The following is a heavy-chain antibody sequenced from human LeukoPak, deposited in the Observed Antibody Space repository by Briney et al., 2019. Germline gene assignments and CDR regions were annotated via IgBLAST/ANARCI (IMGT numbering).Heavy chain of an antibody. J-gene: IGHJ3*02. D-gene: IGHD5-18*01. V-gene: IGHV1-69*05. CDR1: GGTFSSYA. CDR2: IIPIFGTA. Sequence: ASVKVSCKASGGTFSSYAISWVRQAPGQGLEWMGGIIPIFGTANYAQKFQGRVTITTDESTSTAYMELSSLRSEDTAVYYCARGDTLPPYAFDIWGQGTMVTVSS. CDR3: ARGDTLPPYAFDI.